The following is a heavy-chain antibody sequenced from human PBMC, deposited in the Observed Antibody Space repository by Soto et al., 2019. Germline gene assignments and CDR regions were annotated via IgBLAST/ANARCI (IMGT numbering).Heavy chain of an antibody. V-gene: IGHV3-30*04. J-gene: IGHJ4*02. Sequence: QVHLEESGGGVVQPGRSLRLSCAASEFTFSRHTMHWVRQDPGMGLEWVASSSYDGSDTYYADSVKGRFTISRDNSKNTLSVEMDSQRAEDTAVYYCARDRLRLGELSLLGYFDYWGQGTLVTVSS. CDR2: SSYDGSDT. CDR1: EFTFSRHT. CDR3: ARDRLRLGELSLLGYFDY. D-gene: IGHD3-16*02.